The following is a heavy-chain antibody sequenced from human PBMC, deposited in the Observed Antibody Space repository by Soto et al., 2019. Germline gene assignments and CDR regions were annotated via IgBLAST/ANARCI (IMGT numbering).Heavy chain of an antibody. CDR3: PRGSSNWAYYFDF. CDR1: GFTFSSYS. J-gene: IGHJ4*02. D-gene: IGHD6-13*01. Sequence: EVHLVESGGGLVQPGGSLRLSCAACGFTFSSYSLNWVRQAPGKGLEWVSYITSSGTTVYYADSVRGRLTISRDNAKSSLYLQMNSLRADVTAVYYCPRGSSNWAYYFDFWGQGTMVTVSS. V-gene: IGHV3-48*01. CDR2: ITSSGTTV.